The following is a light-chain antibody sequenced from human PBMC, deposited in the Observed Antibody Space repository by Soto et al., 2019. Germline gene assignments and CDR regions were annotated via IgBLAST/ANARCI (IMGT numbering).Light chain of an antibody. CDR2: SAF. CDR3: QQFNNWPPLT. CDR1: QFVSTN. J-gene: IGKJ4*01. V-gene: IGKV3-15*01. Sequence: EVVMTQSPATLSVSPGERATLSCRASQFVSTNLAWYQQKPGQAPRLLIYSAFTRATGIPARFSGSGSGTEFTLNISSLQSEDSAVYYCQQFNNWPPLTFGGGTKVEIK.